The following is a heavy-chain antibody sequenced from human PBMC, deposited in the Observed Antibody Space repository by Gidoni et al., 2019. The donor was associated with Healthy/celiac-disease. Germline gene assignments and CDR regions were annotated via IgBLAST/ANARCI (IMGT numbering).Heavy chain of an antibody. CDR1: GFTVSGNY. CDR3: ASSRQQWLVLLDY. D-gene: IGHD6-19*01. V-gene: IGHV3-53*01. Sequence: EVQLVESGGGLIQPGGSLRLSCAASGFTVSGNYMSWVPQAPGKGLEWVSVIYSGGSTYYADSVKGRFTISRDNSKNTLYLQMNSLRAEDTAVYYCASSRQQWLVLLDYWGQGTLVTVSS. CDR2: IYSGGST. J-gene: IGHJ4*02.